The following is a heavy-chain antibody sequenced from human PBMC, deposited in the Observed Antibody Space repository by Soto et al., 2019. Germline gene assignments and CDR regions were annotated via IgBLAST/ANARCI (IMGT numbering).Heavy chain of an antibody. J-gene: IGHJ4*02. CDR1: GRSMISYY. CDR2: IYTGGKT. V-gene: IGHV4-4*07. D-gene: IGHD2-21*01. CDR3: AREGHDRHSFFDS. Sequence: SETLSLTCNVSGRSMISYYWSWIRQPAGKGLEWIGRIYTGGKTNYNPSLKSRVTMSVDTSKSQFSLSLTSVTAAETAVYYCAREGHDRHSFFDSWGQGSLVTVSS.